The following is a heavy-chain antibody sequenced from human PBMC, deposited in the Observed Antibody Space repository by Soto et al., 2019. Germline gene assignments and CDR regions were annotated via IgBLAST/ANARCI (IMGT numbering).Heavy chain of an antibody. V-gene: IGHV4-34*01. J-gene: IGHJ6*02. Sequence: SETLSLTCAVYGEFFSGYSWSWLGQPPGKGLEWIGEINHSGSTSYNPSLKSRVIISVDTSKNHFSLNVTSVTAADTAVYYCASMTKVYYYYGMDVWGQGTTVTVSS. CDR2: INHSGST. D-gene: IGHD3-16*01. CDR1: GEFFSGYS. CDR3: ASMTKVYYYYGMDV.